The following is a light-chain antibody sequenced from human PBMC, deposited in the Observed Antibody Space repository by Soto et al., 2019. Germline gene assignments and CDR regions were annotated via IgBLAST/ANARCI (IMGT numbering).Light chain of an antibody. CDR2: DAS. Sequence: DIQLAQSPSSLSSSVLDRFPIPSRASQDISKYLNWYEQKPGKDPQLLLYDASNLETGIPSRFSGSGSGTNFYLTITSLQPEDIATYYCQKYENLPLPFGGGTKL. CDR3: QKYENLPLP. CDR1: QDISKY. J-gene: IGKJ4*01. V-gene: IGKV1-33*01.